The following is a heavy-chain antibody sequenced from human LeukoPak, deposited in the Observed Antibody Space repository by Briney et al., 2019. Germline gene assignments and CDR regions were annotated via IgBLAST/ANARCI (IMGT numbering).Heavy chain of an antibody. CDR2: IYPGDSDT. J-gene: IGHJ4*02. Sequence: GESLKISCKGSGYSFSNDWIGWVRQLPGKGLEWMGIIYPGDSDTRYSPSFQGQVTISDDKSISTAYLQWSSLEASDTAMYYCARRGCNGGSCYGYWGQGTLVTVSS. V-gene: IGHV5-51*01. CDR3: ARRGCNGGSCYGY. CDR1: GYSFSNDW. D-gene: IGHD2-15*01.